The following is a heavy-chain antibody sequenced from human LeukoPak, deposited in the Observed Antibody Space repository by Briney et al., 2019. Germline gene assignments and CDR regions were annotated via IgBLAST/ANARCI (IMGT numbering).Heavy chain of an antibody. CDR2: ISSSGTTI. V-gene: IGHV3-11*01. Sequence: GGSLRLSCAASGITFSDSYMRWIRRAPGEGMEWVSCISSSGTTIYYSDSVKGRFTISRDNAKNTLYLQMNSLRAEDTAVYYCVKDYYCMDVWGEGTTVTVSS. CDR1: GITFSDSY. J-gene: IGHJ6*03. CDR3: VKDYYCMDV.